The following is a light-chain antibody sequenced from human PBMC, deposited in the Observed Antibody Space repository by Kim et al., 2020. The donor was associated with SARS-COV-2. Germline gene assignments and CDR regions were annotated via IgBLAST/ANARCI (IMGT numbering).Light chain of an antibody. Sequence: DIQMTQSPSSLSASVGDGVTISCRASQGISNYLAWYQQKPGQAPKLLIYAASALQFRVSSRFNGSGSGTDFTLTISDLQPEDVATYYCQKYNTAPWTFGHGTKVDIK. CDR3: QKYNTAPWT. CDR1: QGISNY. J-gene: IGKJ1*01. V-gene: IGKV1-27*01. CDR2: AAS.